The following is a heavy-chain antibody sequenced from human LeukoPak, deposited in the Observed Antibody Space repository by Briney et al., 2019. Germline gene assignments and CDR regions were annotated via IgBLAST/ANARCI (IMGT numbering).Heavy chain of an antibody. Sequence: SETLSLTCAVYGGSFSGYYWSWIRQPPGKGLEWIGEINHSGSTNYNPSLKSRVTISVDTSKSQFSLKLSSVTAADTAVYYCARQGYGDLYFFDYWGQGTLVTVSS. CDR1: GGSFSGYY. CDR2: INHSGST. CDR3: ARQGYGDLYFFDY. J-gene: IGHJ4*02. D-gene: IGHD4-17*01. V-gene: IGHV4-34*01.